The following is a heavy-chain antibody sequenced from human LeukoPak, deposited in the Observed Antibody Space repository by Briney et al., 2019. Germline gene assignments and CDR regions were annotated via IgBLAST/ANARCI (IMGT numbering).Heavy chain of an antibody. V-gene: IGHV4-4*07. J-gene: IGHJ1*01. CDR1: GGSISSYY. CDR3: ARDYGPILTGYYTD. D-gene: IGHD3-9*01. Sequence: SETLSLTCTVSGGSISSYYWSWIRQPAGKGLEWIGRIYTSGSTNYNPSLKSRVTMSVDTSKNQFSLKLSSVTAADTAVYYCARDYGPILTGYYTDWGQGPWSPSPQ. CDR2: IYTSGST.